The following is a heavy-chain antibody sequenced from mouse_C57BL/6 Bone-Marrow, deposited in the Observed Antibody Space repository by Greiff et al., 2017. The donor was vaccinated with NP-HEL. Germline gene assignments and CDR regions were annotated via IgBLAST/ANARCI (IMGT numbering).Heavy chain of an antibody. CDR1: GFTFSDYY. CDR2: ISNGGGST. J-gene: IGHJ4*01. V-gene: IGHV5-12*01. D-gene: IGHD1-1*01. Sequence: EVMLVESGGGLVQPGGSLKLSCAASGFTFSDYYMYWVRQTPEKRLEWVAYISNGGGSTYYPDTVKGRFTFTRDNAKNTLYLQMSRLKSEDTAMYYCARPRGYYGSTYAMDYWGQGTSVTVAS. CDR3: ARPRGYYGSTYAMDY.